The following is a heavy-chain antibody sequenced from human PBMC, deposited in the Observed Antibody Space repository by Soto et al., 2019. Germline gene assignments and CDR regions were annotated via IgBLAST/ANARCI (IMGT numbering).Heavy chain of an antibody. J-gene: IGHJ4*02. Sequence: EVQLVESGGGLVQPGRSLRLSCAASGFTFDDYAMHWVRQAPGKGLEWVSGISWNSDLIGYADSVKGRFTISRDNAKNSLHLQMNSLTTEDTALYYCVKDTYIMVGATHCDFWGQGTLVTVSS. V-gene: IGHV3-9*01. D-gene: IGHD1-26*01. CDR1: GFTFDDYA. CDR2: ISWNSDLI. CDR3: VKDTYIMVGATHCDF.